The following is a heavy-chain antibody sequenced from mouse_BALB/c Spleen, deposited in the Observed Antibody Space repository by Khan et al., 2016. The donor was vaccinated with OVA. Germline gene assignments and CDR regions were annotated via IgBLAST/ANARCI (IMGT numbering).Heavy chain of an antibody. Sequence: EVELVESGGGLVKPGGSLKLSCAASGFTFSSYAVSWIRQTPEKRLEWVASINSGGSTYYPDSVKGRFTISRDTARNILYLQMSSLRSEDTAMYYCTRLVDYWGQGTSVTVSS. J-gene: IGHJ4*01. CDR2: INSGGST. V-gene: IGHV5-6-5*01. CDR3: TRLVDY. CDR1: GFTFSSYA.